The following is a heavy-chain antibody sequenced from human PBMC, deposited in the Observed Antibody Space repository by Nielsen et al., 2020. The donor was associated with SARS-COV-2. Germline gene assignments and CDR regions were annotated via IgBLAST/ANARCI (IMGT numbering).Heavy chain of an antibody. CDR2: IKQDGSEK. V-gene: IGHV3-7*05. CDR1: GFTFSSYA. CDR3: ARRLIADSNWFDP. J-gene: IGHJ5*02. D-gene: IGHD3-16*02. Sequence: GESLKISCAASGFTFSSYAMSWVRQAPGKGLEWVANIKQDGSEKYYVDSVKGRFTISRDNAKNSLYLQMNSLRAEDTAVYYCARRLIADSNWFDPWGQGTLVTVSS.